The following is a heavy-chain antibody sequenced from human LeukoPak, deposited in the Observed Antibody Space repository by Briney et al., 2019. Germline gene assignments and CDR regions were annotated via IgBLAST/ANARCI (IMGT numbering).Heavy chain of an antibody. D-gene: IGHD6-6*01. CDR3: AREEYSSSSGMYFDY. CDR2: ISWNGGST. J-gene: IGHJ4*02. Sequence: GGSLRLSCAASGFTFDDYGMSWVRQAPGKGLEWVSGISWNGGSTGYADSVKGRFTISRDNAKNSLYLHMNSLRAEDTALYYCAREEYSSSSGMYFDYWGQGTLVTVSS. CDR1: GFTFDDYG. V-gene: IGHV3-20*04.